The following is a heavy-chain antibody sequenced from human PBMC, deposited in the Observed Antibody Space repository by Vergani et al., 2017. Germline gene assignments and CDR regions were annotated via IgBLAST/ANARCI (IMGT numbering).Heavy chain of an antibody. Sequence: QVQLVESGGGVVQPGRSLRLSCAASGFTFSSYGMHWVRQAPGKGLEWVAVIWYDGSNKYYADSVKGRFTISRDNSKNTLYLQMNSLRAEDTALYYCAKDNFSGDNYYYYGMDVWGQGTTVTVSS. CDR3: AKDNFSGDNYYYYGMDV. V-gene: IGHV3-33*06. CDR2: IWYDGSNK. J-gene: IGHJ6*02. CDR1: GFTFSSYG. D-gene: IGHD1-20*01.